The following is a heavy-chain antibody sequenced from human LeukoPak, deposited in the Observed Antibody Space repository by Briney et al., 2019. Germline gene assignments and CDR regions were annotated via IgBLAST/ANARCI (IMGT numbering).Heavy chain of an antibody. J-gene: IGHJ4*02. CDR2: IYSGGST. CDR1: GFTVSSNY. Sequence: PGGSLRLSCAASGFTVSSNYMSWVRQAPGKGLDWVSVIYSGGSTYYADSVKGRFTISRDNSKNTLYLQMNSLRAEDTAVYYRARDGGLNTNFDYWGQGTLVTVSS. CDR3: ARDGGLNTNFDY. D-gene: IGHD2-15*01. V-gene: IGHV3-66*01.